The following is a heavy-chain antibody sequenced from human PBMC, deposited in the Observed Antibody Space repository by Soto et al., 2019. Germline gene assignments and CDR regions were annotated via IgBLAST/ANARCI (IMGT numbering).Heavy chain of an antibody. Sequence: LRLSCSASGFSITDYAMSWVRQAPGKGLEWVSSISDSGTKTFYGDSVKGRFAISRDTSKNTVYMQMNNLRAEDTALYYCARDGIRKDDYWGQGTVVTVSS. CDR1: GFSITDYA. J-gene: IGHJ4*02. CDR2: ISDSGTKT. V-gene: IGHV3-23*01. CDR3: ARDGIRKDDY.